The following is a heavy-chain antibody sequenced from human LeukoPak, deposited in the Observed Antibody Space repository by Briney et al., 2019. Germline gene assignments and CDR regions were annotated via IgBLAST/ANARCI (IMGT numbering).Heavy chain of an antibody. V-gene: IGHV4-59*01. Sequence: SETQSLTCTVSGGSISSYYWSWIRQPPGKGLEWIGYIYYSGSTNYNPSLKSRVTISVDTSKNQFSLKLSSVTAADTAVYYCAGQLWFGELFFDYWGQGTLVTVSS. D-gene: IGHD3-10*01. CDR2: IYYSGST. CDR3: AGQLWFGELFFDY. CDR1: GGSISSYY. J-gene: IGHJ4*02.